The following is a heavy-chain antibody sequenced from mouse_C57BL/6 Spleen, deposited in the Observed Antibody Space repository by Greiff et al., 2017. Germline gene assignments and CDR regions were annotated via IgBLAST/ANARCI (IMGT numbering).Heavy chain of an antibody. V-gene: IGHV1-15*01. Sequence: QVQLQQSGAELVRPGASVTLSCKASGYTITDYEMHWVKQTPVHGLEWIGAIDPETGGTAYNQKFKGTAILTADKSSSTAYMELRSLTSEVSAVYYCTRGLFPAYWGQGTLVTVSA. J-gene: IGHJ3*01. CDR2: IDPETGGT. CDR3: TRGLFPAY. D-gene: IGHD1-1*01. CDR1: GYTITDYE.